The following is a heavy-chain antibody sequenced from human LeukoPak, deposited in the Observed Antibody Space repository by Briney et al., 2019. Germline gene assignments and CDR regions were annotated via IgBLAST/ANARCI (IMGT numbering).Heavy chain of an antibody. Sequence: GGSLRLSCAASGFTFSTYAMSWVRQAPGKGLEWVSAISGRGVSTSYADSVRGRFTISRDNSKNTLYLQMNSLRAEDTAVYYCARVFGDYFDYWGQGTLVTVSS. CDR1: GFTFSTYA. CDR2: ISGRGVST. D-gene: IGHD3-16*01. J-gene: IGHJ4*02. CDR3: ARVFGDYFDY. V-gene: IGHV3-23*01.